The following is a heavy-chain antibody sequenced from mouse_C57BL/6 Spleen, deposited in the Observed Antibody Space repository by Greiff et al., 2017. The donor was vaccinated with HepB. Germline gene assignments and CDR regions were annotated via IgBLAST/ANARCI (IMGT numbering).Heavy chain of an antibody. CDR3: ARLGGSLYYDYGWAMDY. J-gene: IGHJ4*01. CDR2: INPSNGGT. Sequence: QVQLQQPGTELVKPGASVKLSCKASGYTFTSYWMHWVKQRPGQGLEWIGNINPSNGGTNYNEKFKSKATLTVDKSSSTAYMQLSSLTSEDSAVYYCARLGGSLYYDYGWAMDYWGQGTSVTVSS. D-gene: IGHD2-4*01. V-gene: IGHV1-53*01. CDR1: GYTFTSYW.